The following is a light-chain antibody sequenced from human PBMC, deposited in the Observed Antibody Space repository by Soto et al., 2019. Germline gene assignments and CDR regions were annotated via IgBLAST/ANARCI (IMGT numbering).Light chain of an antibody. J-gene: IGLJ1*01. CDR1: SSNIGAGYD. Sequence: QSPSVSGAPGQRVTISCTGSSSNIGAGYDVHWYQQLPGTAPKLLIYGNSNRPSGVPDRFSGSKSGTSASLAITGLQAEDEADYYCQSYDSSLSGYVFGTGTKLTVL. CDR2: GNS. V-gene: IGLV1-40*01. CDR3: QSYDSSLSGYV.